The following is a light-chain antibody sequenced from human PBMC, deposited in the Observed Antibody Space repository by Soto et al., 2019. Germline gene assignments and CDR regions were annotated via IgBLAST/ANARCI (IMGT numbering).Light chain of an antibody. CDR2: GAS. Sequence: EIVLTQSPGTLSLSPGETVTLSCRASQSVSSNNLAWYHQKPGQTPSLLIYGASTRATGIPDRFSGSGSGTDFTLTISRLEPEDFTVYYCQQYDNSITFGQGTRLEIE. V-gene: IGKV3-20*01. CDR3: QQYDNSIT. J-gene: IGKJ5*01. CDR1: QSVSSNN.